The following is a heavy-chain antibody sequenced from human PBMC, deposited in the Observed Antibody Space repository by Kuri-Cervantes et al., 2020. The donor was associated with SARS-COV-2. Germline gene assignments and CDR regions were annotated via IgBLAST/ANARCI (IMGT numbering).Heavy chain of an antibody. CDR1: GGSFSGYY. CDR2: INHSGST. J-gene: IGHJ6*02. CDR3: ARGFEGGFGMDV. V-gene: IGHV4-34*01. Sequence: GSLRLSCAVYGGSFSGYYWSWIRQPPGKGLEWIGEINHSGSTNYNPSLKSRVTISVDTSKNQFSLKLSSVTAADTAVYYCARGFEGGFGMDVWGQGTTVTVSS. D-gene: IGHD2-15*01.